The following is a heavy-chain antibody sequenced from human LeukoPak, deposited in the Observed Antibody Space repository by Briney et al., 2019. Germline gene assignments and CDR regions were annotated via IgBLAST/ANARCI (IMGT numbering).Heavy chain of an antibody. D-gene: IGHD2-2*01. CDR1: GFTFSSYG. J-gene: IGHJ5*02. Sequence: GGSLRLSCAASGFTFSSYGMHWVRQAPGKGLEWVAFIRYDGSNKYYADSVKGRFTISRDNSKNTLYLQMNSLRAEDTAVYYRAKDSKIVVVPAAPNWFDPWGQGTLVTVSS. V-gene: IGHV3-30*02. CDR2: IRYDGSNK. CDR3: AKDSKIVVVPAAPNWFDP.